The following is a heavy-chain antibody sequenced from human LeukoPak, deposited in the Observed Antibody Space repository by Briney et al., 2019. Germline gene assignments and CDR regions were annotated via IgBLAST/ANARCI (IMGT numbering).Heavy chain of an antibody. Sequence: RAGRSLRLSCAASGFTFSSYAMHWVRQAPGKGLEWVAVISYDGSNKYYADSVEGRFTISRDNSKNTLYLQMNSLRAEDTAVYYCARERWELLYYYYYGMDVWGQGTTVTVSS. CDR1: GFTFSSYA. CDR2: ISYDGSNK. D-gene: IGHD1-26*01. V-gene: IGHV3-30-3*01. J-gene: IGHJ6*02. CDR3: ARERWELLYYYYYGMDV.